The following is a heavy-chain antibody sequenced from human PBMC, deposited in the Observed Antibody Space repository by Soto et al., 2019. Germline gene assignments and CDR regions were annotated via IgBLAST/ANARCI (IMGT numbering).Heavy chain of an antibody. CDR1: GGSISGYF. CDR3: ARGGGSRYGLDV. V-gene: IGHV4-59*01. J-gene: IGHJ6*02. D-gene: IGHD3-10*01. CDR2: IYSSGSD. Sequence: SETLSLTCTVSGGSISGYFCHWIRQPPGKGLEWIGYIYSSGSDNYSPSLKSRVNISIDTSKNQFSLKMTAVTAADTAVYYCARGGGSRYGLDVWGQGTTVTVSS.